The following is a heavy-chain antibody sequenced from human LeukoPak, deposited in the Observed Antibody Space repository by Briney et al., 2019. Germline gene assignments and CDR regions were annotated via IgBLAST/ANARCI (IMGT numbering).Heavy chain of an antibody. V-gene: IGHV6-1*01. CDR2: TYYRSKWYN. J-gene: IGHJ6*02. CDR1: GDSVSSNSAA. Sequence: SQTLSLTRAISGDSVSSNSAAWNWIRQSPSRGLEWLGRTYYRSKWYNDYAVSVKSRITINPDTSKNQFSLQLNSVTPEDTAVYYCARGSSSKHYYYYGMDVWGQGTTVIVSS. CDR3: ARGSSSKHYYYYGMDV. D-gene: IGHD6-13*01.